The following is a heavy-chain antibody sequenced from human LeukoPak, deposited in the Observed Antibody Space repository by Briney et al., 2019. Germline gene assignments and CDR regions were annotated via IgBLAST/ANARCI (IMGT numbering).Heavy chain of an antibody. V-gene: IGHV3-30*18. CDR2: ISYDGSNK. CDR1: GFTFSSYG. J-gene: IGHJ3*02. D-gene: IGHD2-21*02. Sequence: GGSLRLSCAASGFTFSSYGMHWVRQAPGKGLEWVAVISYDGSNKYYADSVKGRFTISRDNSKNTLYLQMNSLRAEDTAVYYCAKLLAYCGGDCYRWARDDAFDIWGQGTMVTVSS. CDR3: AKLLAYCGGDCYRWARDDAFDI.